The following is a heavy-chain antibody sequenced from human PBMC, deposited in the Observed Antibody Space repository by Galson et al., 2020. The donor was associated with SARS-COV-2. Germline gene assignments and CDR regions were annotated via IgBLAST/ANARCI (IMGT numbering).Heavy chain of an antibody. J-gene: IGHJ4*02. V-gene: IGHV3-23*01. CDR2: ISGSGGST. CDR3: ARVATAMDYFDY. Sequence: GGSLRLSCAASGFTFSSYAMSWVRQAPGKGLEWVSAISGSGGSTYYADSVKGRFTISRDNSKNTLYLQMNSLRAEDTAVYYGARVATAMDYFDYWGQGTLVTVSS. CDR1: GFTFSSYA. D-gene: IGHD5-18*01.